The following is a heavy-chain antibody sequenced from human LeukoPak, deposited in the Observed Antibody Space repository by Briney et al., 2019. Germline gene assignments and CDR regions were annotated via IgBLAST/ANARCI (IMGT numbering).Heavy chain of an antibody. V-gene: IGHV4-31*03. J-gene: IGHJ6*02. Sequence: SETLSLTCTVSGGSISSGGYYWSWIRQHPGKGLAWIGYIYYSGSTYYNPSLKSRVTISVDTSKNQFSLKLSSVTAADTAVYYCARLVVPAAIPSYYYGMDVWGPGTTVTVSS. CDR3: ARLVVPAAIPSYYYGMDV. CDR2: IYYSGST. CDR1: GGSISSGGYY. D-gene: IGHD2-2*02.